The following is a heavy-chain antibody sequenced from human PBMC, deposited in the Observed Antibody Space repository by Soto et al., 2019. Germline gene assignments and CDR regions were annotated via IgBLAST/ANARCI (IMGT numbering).Heavy chain of an antibody. J-gene: IGHJ1*01. CDR2: INAGNGNT. V-gene: IGHV1-3*01. CDR3: ARDSYYYDSSGYHRYFQH. Sequence: ASVKVSCKASGYTFTSYAMHWVRQAPGQRLEWMGWINAGNGNTKYSQKFQGRVTITRDTSASTAYMELSSLRSEDTAVYYCARDSYYYDSSGYHRYFQHWGQGTLVTSPQ. CDR1: GYTFTSYA. D-gene: IGHD3-22*01.